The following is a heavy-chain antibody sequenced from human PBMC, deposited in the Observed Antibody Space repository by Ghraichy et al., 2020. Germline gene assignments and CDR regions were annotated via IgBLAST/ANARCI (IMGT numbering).Heavy chain of an antibody. V-gene: IGHV3-74*01. J-gene: IGHJ6*02. CDR2: INSDGSST. CDR1: GFTFSSYW. Sequence: LSLTCAASGFTFSSYWMHWVRPAPGKGLVWVSRINSDGSSTSYADSVKGRFTISRDNAKNTLYLQMNSLRAEDTAVYYCARYGVAEDSYGMDVWGQGNTVTVSS. D-gene: IGHD3-3*01. CDR3: ARYGVAEDSYGMDV.